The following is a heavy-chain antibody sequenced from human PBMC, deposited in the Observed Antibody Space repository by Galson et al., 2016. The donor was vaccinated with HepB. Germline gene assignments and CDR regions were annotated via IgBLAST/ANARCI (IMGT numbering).Heavy chain of an antibody. D-gene: IGHD3-3*01. J-gene: IGHJ4*02. CDR1: GFPFRDYA. V-gene: IGHV3-30-3*01. CDR3: ARDLESYNGANDTYYFDY. Sequence: SLRLSCAASGFPFRDYALNWVRQAPGKGLEWVTFISFDGNKIDYADSVKGRFIISRDNSKSTLYLQMNILKTEDTALYFCARDLESYNGANDTYYFDYWGQGTLVTVSS. CDR2: ISFDGNKI.